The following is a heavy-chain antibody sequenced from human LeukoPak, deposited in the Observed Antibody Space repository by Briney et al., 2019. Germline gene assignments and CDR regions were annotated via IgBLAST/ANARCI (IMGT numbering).Heavy chain of an antibody. D-gene: IGHD3-22*01. J-gene: IGHJ4*02. V-gene: IGHV4-61*02. CDR1: GDSISSGSYY. CDR3: ARGVTYYYDSSGYLY. CDR2: IHTSGRT. Sequence: PSQTLSLTCTVSGDSISSGSYYWSWIRQPAGKGPEWIGRIHTSGRTNYNPSLKSRVTISADTSKNQFSLKLSSVTAADTAVYYCARGVTYYYDSSGYLYWGQGTLVTVSS.